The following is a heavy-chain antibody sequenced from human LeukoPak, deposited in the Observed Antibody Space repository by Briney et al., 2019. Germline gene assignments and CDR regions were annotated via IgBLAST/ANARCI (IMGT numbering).Heavy chain of an antibody. V-gene: IGHV1-3*01. D-gene: IGHD3-3*01. CDR3: ARDGFWSGYPNWFDP. CDR1: GYTFTSYA. CDR2: INAGNGNT. J-gene: IGHJ5*02. Sequence: ASLKVSCKAYGYTFTSYAMHWVRQAPGQRLEWMGGINAGNGNTKYSQKFQGRVTITRDTSASTAYMELSSLRSEDTAVYYCARDGFWSGYPNWFDPWGQGTLVTVSS.